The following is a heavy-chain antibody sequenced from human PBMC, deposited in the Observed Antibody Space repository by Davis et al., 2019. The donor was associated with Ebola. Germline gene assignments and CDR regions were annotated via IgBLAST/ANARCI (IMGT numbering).Heavy chain of an antibody. J-gene: IGHJ4*02. CDR3: TNIVAAGPKDTDS. D-gene: IGHD6-13*01. CDR2: IRTTAYGGTA. V-gene: IGHV3-49*04. Sequence: PGGSLRLSCTGSGFNFGDHVMSWVRQAPGKGLEWVGFIRTTAYGGTAEYAASVKGRFTISRDDSKNIAYLQMNSLKTEDTAVYFCTNIVAAGPKDTDSWGQGTMVTVSS. CDR1: GFNFGDHV.